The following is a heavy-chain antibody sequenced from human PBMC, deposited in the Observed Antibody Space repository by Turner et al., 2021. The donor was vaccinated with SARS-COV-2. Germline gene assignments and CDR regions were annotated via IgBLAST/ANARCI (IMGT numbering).Heavy chain of an antibody. J-gene: IGHJ4*02. CDR2: IKQDGSEK. CDR3: ARDPLTYYYDSSSYYYEYYFDY. D-gene: IGHD3-22*01. CDR1: GFTLSSNW. V-gene: IGHV3-7*01. Sequence: EVQLVESGGGWVQPGGSLRLTCAASGFTLSSNWMSWVRQAPGKGLEWVANIKQDGSEKYYVDSVNGRFTISRDNAKNSLYLQMNSLRAEDTAVYYCARDPLTYYYDSSSYYYEYYFDYWGQGTLVTVSS.